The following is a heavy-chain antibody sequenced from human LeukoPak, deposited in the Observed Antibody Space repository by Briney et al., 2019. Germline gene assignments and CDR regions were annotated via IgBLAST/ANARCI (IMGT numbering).Heavy chain of an antibody. CDR3: AKDHNPGIAAAGPSFDY. J-gene: IGHJ4*02. D-gene: IGHD6-13*01. CDR1: GFTFSSYA. CDR2: ISGSGGST. Sequence: GGSLRLSCAASGFTFSSYAMSWVRQAPGKGLEWVSAISGSGGSTYYADSVEGRFTISRDNSKNTLYLQMNSLRAEDTAVYYCAKDHNPGIAAAGPSFDYWGQGTLVTVSS. V-gene: IGHV3-23*01.